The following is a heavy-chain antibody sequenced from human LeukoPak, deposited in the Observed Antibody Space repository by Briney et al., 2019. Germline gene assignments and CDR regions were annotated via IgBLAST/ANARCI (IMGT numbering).Heavy chain of an antibody. Sequence: SETLSLTCTVSGGSISSSSYYWGWIRQPPGKGLEWIGSIYYSGNTYYNPSLKSRVTISVDTSKNQFSLKLSSVTAADTAVYYCARDDSSGYDAFDIWGQGTMVTVSS. CDR3: ARDDSSGYDAFDI. V-gene: IGHV4-39*07. D-gene: IGHD3-22*01. CDR2: IYYSGNT. CDR1: GGSISSSSYY. J-gene: IGHJ3*02.